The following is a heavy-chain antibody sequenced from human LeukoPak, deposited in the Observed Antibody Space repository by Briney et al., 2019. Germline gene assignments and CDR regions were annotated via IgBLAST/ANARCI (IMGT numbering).Heavy chain of an antibody. CDR1: GFIFSSYW. CDR2: IKEDGSEQ. J-gene: IGHJ4*02. D-gene: IGHD1-14*01. Sequence: GGSLRLSCAASGFIFSSYWMSWVHQAPGKGLEWVANIKEDGSEQYYVGSLKGRFTISRANAKNSLYLQMNSLRAEDTAVYYCARDSFETDIDYWGQGTLVTVSS. V-gene: IGHV3-7*01. CDR3: ARDSFETDIDY.